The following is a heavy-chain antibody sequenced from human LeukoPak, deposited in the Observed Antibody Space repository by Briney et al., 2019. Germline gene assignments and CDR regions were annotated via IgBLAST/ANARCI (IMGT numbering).Heavy chain of an antibody. Sequence: WINAGNGNTKYSQKFQGRVTITRDTSASTAYMELSSLRSEDTAVYYCACANYGDYVAPIDYWGQGTLVTVSS. D-gene: IGHD4-17*01. J-gene: IGHJ4*02. CDR2: INAGNGNT. CDR3: ACANYGDYVAPIDY. V-gene: IGHV1-3*01.